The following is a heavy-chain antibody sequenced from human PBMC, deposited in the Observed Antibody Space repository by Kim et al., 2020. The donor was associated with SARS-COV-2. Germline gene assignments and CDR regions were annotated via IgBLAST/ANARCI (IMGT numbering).Heavy chain of an antibody. Sequence: SETLSLTCAVYGGSFSGYYWSWIRQPPGKGLEWIGEINHSGSTNYNPSLKSRVTISVDTSKNQFSLKLSSVTAADTAVYYCARKALSYYYDSSGYYNYWGQGTLVTVSS. CDR2: INHSGST. CDR1: GGSFSGYY. D-gene: IGHD3-22*01. V-gene: IGHV4-34*01. J-gene: IGHJ4*02. CDR3: ARKALSYYYDSSGYYNY.